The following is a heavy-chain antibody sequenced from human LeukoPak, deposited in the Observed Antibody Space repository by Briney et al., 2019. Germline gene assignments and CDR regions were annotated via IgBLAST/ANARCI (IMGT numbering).Heavy chain of an antibody. J-gene: IGHJ3*02. D-gene: IGHD3-16*01. CDR2: ISGSGDST. Sequence: GGSLRLSCVASGFTFSTYAMSWVRQAPGRGLDCVSTISGSGDSTYYAHSVKGRFTISRDNSNNTLFLQLNSLRAEDTAVYYCPSDLRVGHDRYEAFNIWGQGTMVTVSS. V-gene: IGHV3-23*01. CDR1: GFTFSTYA. CDR3: PSDLRVGHDRYEAFNI.